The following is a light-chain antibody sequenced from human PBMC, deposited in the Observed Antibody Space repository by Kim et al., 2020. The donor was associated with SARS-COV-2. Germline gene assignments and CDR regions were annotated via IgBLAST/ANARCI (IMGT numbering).Light chain of an antibody. V-gene: IGLV1-40*01. CDR2: GNS. CDR3: QSYDSSLSGSV. CDR1: SSNIGAVYD. J-gene: IGLJ3*02. Sequence: QRVTISCTGSSSNIGAVYDVHWYQQLPGTAPKLLIYGNSNRPSGVPDRFSGSKSGTSASLAITGLQAEDEADYYCQSYDSSLSGSVFGGGTKLTV.